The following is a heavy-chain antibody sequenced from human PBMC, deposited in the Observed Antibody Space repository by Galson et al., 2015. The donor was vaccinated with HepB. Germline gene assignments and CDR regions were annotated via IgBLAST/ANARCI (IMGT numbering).Heavy chain of an antibody. Sequence: SLRLSCAASGFTFSSYAMHWVRQAPGKGLEWVAVISYDGSNKYYADSVKGRFTISRDNSKNTLYLQMNSLRAEDTAVYYCARSDRGDYYDSSGSQDYWGQGTLVTVSS. CDR2: ISYDGSNK. D-gene: IGHD3-22*01. V-gene: IGHV3-30-3*01. CDR1: GFTFSSYA. J-gene: IGHJ4*02. CDR3: ARSDRGDYYDSSGSQDY.